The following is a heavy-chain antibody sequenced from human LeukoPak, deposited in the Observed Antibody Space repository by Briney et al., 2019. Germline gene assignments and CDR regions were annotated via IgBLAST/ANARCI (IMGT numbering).Heavy chain of an antibody. D-gene: IGHD3-10*01. J-gene: IGHJ4*02. V-gene: IGHV3-23*01. CDR2: ISGSGDNT. Sequence: QPGGSLRLSCAASGFTFSSHGMSWVRQAPGKGLEWVSTISGSGDNTYYADSVKGRFTISRDNSKNTLYLQMNSLRAEGTAVYYCARVTYGSGTYGAFDYWGQGTLVTVSS. CDR3: ARVTYGSGTYGAFDY. CDR1: GFTFSSHG.